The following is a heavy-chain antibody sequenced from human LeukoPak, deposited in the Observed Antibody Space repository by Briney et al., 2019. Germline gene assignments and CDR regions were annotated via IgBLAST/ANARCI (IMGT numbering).Heavy chain of an antibody. CDR3: ARDGVAARLVAGQFDY. CDR2: IVVGSGKT. Sequence: SVKVSCKASGFTFTSSAMQWVRQARGQRLEWIGWIVVGSGKTTYAQKFQGRATMTEDPSTDTAYMELSSLRSEDTAVCYCARDGVAARLVAGQFDYWGQGTLVTVSS. J-gene: IGHJ4*02. V-gene: IGHV1-58*02. D-gene: IGHD2-15*01. CDR1: GFTFTSSA.